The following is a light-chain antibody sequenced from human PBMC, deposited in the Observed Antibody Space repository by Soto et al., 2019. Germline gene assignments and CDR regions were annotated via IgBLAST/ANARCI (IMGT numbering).Light chain of an antibody. CDR3: QQYNTYPRT. CDR1: QSIDNW. CDR2: EAS. V-gene: IGKV1-5*01. Sequence: DIQMTQSPYILSASVGDRVTITCRASQSIDNWWAWYQQKPGEAPKFLIYEASRLHSGVPSRFSGSGSGKEFTLAISSLHPDDFAPYYCQQYNTYPRTFGQGTKVEIK. J-gene: IGKJ1*01.